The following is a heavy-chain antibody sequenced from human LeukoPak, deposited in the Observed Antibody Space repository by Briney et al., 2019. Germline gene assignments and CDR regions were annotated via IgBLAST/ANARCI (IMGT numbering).Heavy chain of an antibody. CDR3: ARHYYHSSGLYSFDY. D-gene: IGHD3-22*01. V-gene: IGHV4-59*01. J-gene: IGHJ4*02. CDR1: GGSISSYY. Sequence: PSETLSLTCTVSGGSISSYYWSWIRQPPGKGLEWIGYIYSSGSTNYNPSLESRVTISVDTSKNQFSLKLSSVTAADTAVYYCARHYYHSSGLYSFDYWGQGTLVTVSS. CDR2: IYSSGST.